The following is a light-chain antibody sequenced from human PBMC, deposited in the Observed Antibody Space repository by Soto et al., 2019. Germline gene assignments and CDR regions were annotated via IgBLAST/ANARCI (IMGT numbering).Light chain of an antibody. Sequence: ETVLTQSPATLSLSPGEGATLSCRASQSVGSYLAWYQQKPGQAPRLLIYDASNRATGIPARFSGSGSGTDFTLTISSLEPEDFAVYHCQQRSNWPPITFGQGTRLEIK. CDR3: QQRSNWPPIT. V-gene: IGKV3-11*01. J-gene: IGKJ5*01. CDR1: QSVGSY. CDR2: DAS.